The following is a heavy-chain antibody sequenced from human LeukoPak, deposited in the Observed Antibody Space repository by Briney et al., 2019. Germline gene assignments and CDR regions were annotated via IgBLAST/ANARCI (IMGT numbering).Heavy chain of an antibody. D-gene: IGHD3-22*01. CDR3: AKELASSGLVYYYYGMDV. CDR1: GFTFSSYG. CDR2: ISYDGSNK. Sequence: GGSLRLSCAASGFTFSSYGMHWVRQAPGKGLEWVAVISYDGSNKYYADSVKGRFTISRDNSKNTLYLQMNSLRAEDTAVYYCAKELASSGLVYYYYGMDVWGQGTTVTVSS. V-gene: IGHV3-30*18. J-gene: IGHJ6*02.